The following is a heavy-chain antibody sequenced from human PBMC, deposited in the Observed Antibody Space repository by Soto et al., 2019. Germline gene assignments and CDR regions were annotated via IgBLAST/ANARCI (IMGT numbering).Heavy chain of an antibody. D-gene: IGHD6-13*01. J-gene: IGHJ4*02. CDR1: GGSISSYY. Sequence: PSETLSLTCTVSGGSISSYYWSWIRQPPGKGLEWIGYIYYGGSTNYNPSLKSRVTISVDTSKNQFSLKLSSVTAADTAVYYCAREVAAGTHFDYWGQGTLVTVSS. CDR3: AREVAAGTHFDY. CDR2: IYYGGST. V-gene: IGHV4-59*01.